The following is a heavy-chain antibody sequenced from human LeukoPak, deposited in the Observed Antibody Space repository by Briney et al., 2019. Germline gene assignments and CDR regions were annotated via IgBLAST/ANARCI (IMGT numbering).Heavy chain of an antibody. Sequence: SVKVSCKASRGTFSSYAISWVRQAPGQGLEWMGGIIPIFGTANYAQKFQGRVTITADESTSTAYMELSSLRSEDTAVYYCARSGDYSNTLPYYYYYYMAVWGKGTTVTVAS. CDR1: RGTFSSYA. CDR3: ARSGDYSNTLPYYYYYYMAV. J-gene: IGHJ6*03. D-gene: IGHD4-11*01. CDR2: IIPIFGTA. V-gene: IGHV1-69*13.